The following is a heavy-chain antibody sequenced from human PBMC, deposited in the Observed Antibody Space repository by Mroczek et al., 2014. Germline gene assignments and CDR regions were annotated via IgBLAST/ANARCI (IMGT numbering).Heavy chain of an antibody. D-gene: IGHD3-9*01. CDR3: ARVYILTGYYGLYFDY. CDR1: GGSISSSSYY. V-gene: IGHV4-39*01. CDR2: IYYSGST. Sequence: QVQLQESGPGLVKPSETLSLTCTVSGGSISSSSYYWGWIRQPPGKGLEWIGSIYYSGSTYYNPSLKSRVTISVDTSKNQFSLKLSSVTAADTAVYYCARVYILTGYYGLYFDYWGQGTLVTVSS. J-gene: IGHJ4*02.